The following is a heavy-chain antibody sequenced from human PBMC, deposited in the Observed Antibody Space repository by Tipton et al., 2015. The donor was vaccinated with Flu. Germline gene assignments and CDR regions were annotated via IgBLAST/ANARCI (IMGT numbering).Heavy chain of an antibody. J-gene: IGHJ2*01. CDR3: ARRYFDL. CDR1: GFIFSDYW. V-gene: IGHV3-7*01. Sequence: QLVQSGGGLVQPGGSLRLSCAASGFIFSDYWMAWVRQAPGKGLEWVANIKQDGSEKYYVDSVKGRFTISRDNAKNSLYLEMNNLRAEDTAVYYCARRYFDLWGRGTLVTVSS. CDR2: IKQDGSEK.